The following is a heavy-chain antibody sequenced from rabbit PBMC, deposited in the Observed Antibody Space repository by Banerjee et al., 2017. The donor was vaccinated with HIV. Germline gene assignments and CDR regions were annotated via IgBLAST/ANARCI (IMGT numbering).Heavy chain of an antibody. CDR3: SRSYNVVIGWNFCL. V-gene: IGHV1S45*01. J-gene: IGHJ4*01. D-gene: IGHD1-1*01. Sequence: QEQLVESGGGLVQPEGSLTLTCKDSGFSFSSGYYMWWVRQAPGKGLEWIACIYACSSFNTYSASWAKGRFTISKTSSTTVTLQMPSLTAADTATYFCSRSYNVVIGWNFCLWGQGTLVTVS. CDR1: GFSFSSGYY. CDR2: IYACSSFNT.